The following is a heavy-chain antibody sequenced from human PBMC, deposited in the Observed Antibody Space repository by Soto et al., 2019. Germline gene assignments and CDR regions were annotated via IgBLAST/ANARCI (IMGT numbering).Heavy chain of an antibody. D-gene: IGHD5-18*01. CDR1: GFTFRNYG. J-gene: IGHJ6*02. CDR2: IFYAGGRK. V-gene: IGHV3-30*03. CDR3: AISRDGYSFYYFSGMDV. Sequence: GGSLRLSCAASGFTFRNYGMHWVRQAPGKGLEWVGVIFYAGGRKEYADSVKGRFTISRDNSNNTLFLQMNSLRAEDTAVYFCAISRDGYSFYYFSGMDVWGQWTTVTVTS.